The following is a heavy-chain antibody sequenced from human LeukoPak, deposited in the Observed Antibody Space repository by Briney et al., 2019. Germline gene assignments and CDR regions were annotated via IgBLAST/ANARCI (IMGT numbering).Heavy chain of an antibody. V-gene: IGHV1-18*01. J-gene: IGHJ4*02. CDR2: VSAYNGNT. Sequence: ASVKVACQASGYTFTSYGISWVRQAPGQGLDWIGWVSAYNGNTNYAQKLQGRVTMTTDTTTSTAYMELRSLRSDDTAVYYCATDRGPFDYWGKGTMVTVSS. D-gene: IGHD3-10*01. CDR3: ATDRGPFDY. CDR1: GYTFTSYG.